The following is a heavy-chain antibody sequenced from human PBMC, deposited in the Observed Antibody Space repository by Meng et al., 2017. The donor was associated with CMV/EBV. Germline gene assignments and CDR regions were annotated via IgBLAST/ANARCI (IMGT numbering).Heavy chain of an antibody. CDR3: ARAASGGSERWDYYYYGMDV. D-gene: IGHD5-24*01. V-gene: IGHV3-53*01. CDR1: GFTVSSNY. CDR2: IYSGGST. J-gene: IGHJ6*02. Sequence: GRSLKISCAASGFTVSSNYMSWVRQAPGKGLEWVSVIYSGGSTYYADSVKGRFTISRDNAKNSLYLQMNSLRAEDTAVYYCARAASGGSERWDYYYYGMDVWGQGTTVTVSS.